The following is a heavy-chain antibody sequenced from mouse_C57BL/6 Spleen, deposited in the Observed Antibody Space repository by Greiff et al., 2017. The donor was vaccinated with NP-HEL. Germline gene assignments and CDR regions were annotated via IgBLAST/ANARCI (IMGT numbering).Heavy chain of an antibody. CDR3: AREGNYGAWFAY. CDR1: GYTFTSYW. Sequence: QVQLQQPGTELVKPGASVKLSCKASGYTFTSYWMHWVKQRPGQGLAWIGNINPSNGGTNYNEKFKSKATLTVDKSSSTAYMQLSSLTSGDSAVYYCAREGNYGAWFAYWGQGTLVTVSA. D-gene: IGHD2-1*01. J-gene: IGHJ3*01. CDR2: INPSNGGT. V-gene: IGHV1-53*01.